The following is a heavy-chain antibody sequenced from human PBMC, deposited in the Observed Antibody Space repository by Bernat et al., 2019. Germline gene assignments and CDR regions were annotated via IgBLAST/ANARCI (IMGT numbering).Heavy chain of an antibody. Sequence: QVQLQESGPGLVKPSGTLSLTCAVSGGSISSSNWWSWVRQPPGKGLEWIGEIYHRGSTNYTPSLKSRVTISVAKSKNQFSLKLSSVTAADTAVYYCARDRPYSGSYIDAFDIWGQGTMVTVSS. D-gene: IGHD1-26*01. V-gene: IGHV4-4*02. CDR1: GGSISSSNW. CDR2: IYHRGST. J-gene: IGHJ3*02. CDR3: ARDRPYSGSYIDAFDI.